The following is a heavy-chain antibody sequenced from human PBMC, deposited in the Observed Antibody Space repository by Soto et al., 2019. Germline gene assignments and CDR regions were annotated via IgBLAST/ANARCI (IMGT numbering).Heavy chain of an antibody. V-gene: IGHV4-39*01. CDR3: TRLKYSSYYYYYMDV. CDR1: GGSISSSSYY. CDR2: IYYSGST. Sequence: QMQLQESGPRLVKPSETLSLTCTVSGGSISSSSYYWGWIRQPPGKGLHWIGSIYYSGSTYYNPSLTSRVTISGDTSKNQFSLKLSSVTAADTAVYYCTRLKYSSYYYYYMDVWGKGTTVTVSS. J-gene: IGHJ6*03. D-gene: IGHD4-4*01.